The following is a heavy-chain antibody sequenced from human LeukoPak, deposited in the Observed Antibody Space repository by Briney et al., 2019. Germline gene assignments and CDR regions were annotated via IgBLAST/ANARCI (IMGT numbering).Heavy chain of an antibody. CDR2: IRQDGSDK. J-gene: IGHJ4*02. CDR1: GFTFSTYW. Sequence: GGSLRLSCAASGFTFSTYWMSWVRQAPGKGLEWVANIRQDGSDKYYVDSVKGRFTISRDNAKNSLYLQMNSLRDEDTAVYYCARDGGSAIPFDYWGQGTLVTVSS. CDR3: ARDGGSAIPFDY. V-gene: IGHV3-7*01.